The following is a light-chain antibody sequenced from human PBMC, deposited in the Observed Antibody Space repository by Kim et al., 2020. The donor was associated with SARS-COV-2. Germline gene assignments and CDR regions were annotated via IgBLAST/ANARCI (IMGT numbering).Light chain of an antibody. CDR1: KLGDKY. CDR3: HAWDSSTAV. J-gene: IGLJ3*02. Sequence: SVSPGQTASITCSGTKLGDKYAYWYQQKPGQSPVLVIYQHTKRPSGISQRFSGSSSGNTATLTISPAQTMDEADYYCHAWDSSTAVFGGGTQLTVL. CDR2: QHT. V-gene: IGLV3-1*01.